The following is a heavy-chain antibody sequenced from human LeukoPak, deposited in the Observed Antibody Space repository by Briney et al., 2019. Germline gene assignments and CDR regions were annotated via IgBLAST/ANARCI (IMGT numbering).Heavy chain of an antibody. D-gene: IGHD3-22*01. CDR2: IYSGGST. J-gene: IGHJ6*02. V-gene: IGHV3-53*04. Sequence: GGSLRLSCAASGFTVSSNYMSWARQAPGKGLEWVSVIYSGGSTYYADSVKGRFTISRHNSKNTLYLQMNSLRAEDTAVYYCASDYYDSSGPMDVWGQGTTVTVSS. CDR3: ASDYYDSSGPMDV. CDR1: GFTVSSNY.